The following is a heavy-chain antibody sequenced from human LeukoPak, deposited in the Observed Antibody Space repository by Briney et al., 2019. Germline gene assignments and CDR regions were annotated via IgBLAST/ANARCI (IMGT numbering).Heavy chain of an antibody. CDR1: GCTFTSYG. J-gene: IGHJ4*02. D-gene: IGHD2-8*01. V-gene: IGHV1-18*01. CDR3: ARFHPDLVYATYYFDY. CDR2: ISAYNGNT. Sequence: ASVKVSCKASGCTFTSYGISWVRQAPGQGLEWMGWISAYNGNTNYAQKLQGRVTMTTDTSTSTAYMELRSLRSDDTAVYYCARFHPDLVYATYYFDYWGQGTLVTVSS.